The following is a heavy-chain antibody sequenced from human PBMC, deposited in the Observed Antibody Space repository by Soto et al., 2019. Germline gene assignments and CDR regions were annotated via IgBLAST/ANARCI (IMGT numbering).Heavy chain of an antibody. CDR3: AGGDSGSHYIFDY. CDR1: GYTFTTYA. CDR2: INAGNGNT. D-gene: IGHD1-26*01. J-gene: IGHJ4*02. Sequence: ASVKVSCKASGYTFTTYAMHWVRQAPGQRLEWMGWINAGNGNTKYSQKFQGRVTITRDTSASTAYMELSSLRFEDTAVYYCAGGDSGSHYIFDYWGQGTLVTVSS. V-gene: IGHV1-3*01.